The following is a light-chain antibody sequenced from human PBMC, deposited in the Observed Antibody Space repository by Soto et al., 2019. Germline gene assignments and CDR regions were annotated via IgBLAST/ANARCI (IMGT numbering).Light chain of an antibody. J-gene: IGLJ2*01. CDR1: SFNIGGGYD. Sequence: QSVLTQPPSVSGAPGQGVTISCTGSSFNIGGGYDVHWYQQLPGTAPKLLIYNNINRPSGVPDRFSGSKSGTSASLAITGLQAEDEADYYCQSYDTMLSGPGVFGGGTKLTV. CDR2: NNI. V-gene: IGLV1-40*01. CDR3: QSYDTMLSGPGV.